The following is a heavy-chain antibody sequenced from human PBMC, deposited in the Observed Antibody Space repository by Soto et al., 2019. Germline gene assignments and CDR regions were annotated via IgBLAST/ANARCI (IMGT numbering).Heavy chain of an antibody. Sequence: QVQLQQWGAGLLKPSETLSLTCAVYGGSFSGYQWSWIRQTPGKGLEWIGEINDSGNINYNPSLKSRVTILVDTAKKQISLKLSSVTVADTAVYYCARGLIVWFGELSRRGGYYYYMDVWGKGTTVTVSS. D-gene: IGHD3-10*01. CDR3: ARGLIVWFGELSRRGGYYYYMDV. J-gene: IGHJ6*03. V-gene: IGHV4-34*01. CDR2: INDSGNI. CDR1: GGSFSGYQ.